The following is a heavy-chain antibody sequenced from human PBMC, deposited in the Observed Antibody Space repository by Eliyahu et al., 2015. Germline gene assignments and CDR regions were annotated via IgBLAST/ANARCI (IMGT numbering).Heavy chain of an antibody. Sequence: QVQLQQWGAGLLKPSXTLSLTCXVYXXSFSGYXWSWIRQPPGKGLEWXGEINHSGSTNYNPSLKSRVTISVDTSKNQFSLKLSSVTAADTAVYYCARVPNGGVGHNWFDPWGQGTLVTVSS. D-gene: IGHD3-3*01. J-gene: IGHJ5*02. CDR3: ARVPNGGVGHNWFDP. CDR1: XXSFSGYX. V-gene: IGHV4-34*01. CDR2: INHSGST.